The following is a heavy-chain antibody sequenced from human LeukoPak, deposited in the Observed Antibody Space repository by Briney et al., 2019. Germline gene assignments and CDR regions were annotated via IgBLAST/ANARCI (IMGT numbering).Heavy chain of an antibody. V-gene: IGHV1-69*04. D-gene: IGHD3-10*01. CDR1: GYTHTELS. CDR2: IIPILGIA. CDR3: ARAPLGSGTKKGYGMDV. Sequence: ASVKVSCKVSGYTHTELSMHWVRQAPGQGLEWMGRIIPILGIANYAQKFQGRVTITADKSTSTAYMELSSLRSEDTAVYYCARAPLGSGTKKGYGMDVWGQGTTVTVSS. J-gene: IGHJ6*02.